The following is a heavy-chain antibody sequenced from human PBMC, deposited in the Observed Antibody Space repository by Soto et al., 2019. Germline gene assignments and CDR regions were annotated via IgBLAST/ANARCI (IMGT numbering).Heavy chain of an antibody. Sequence: QPGGSLRLSCAASGLTFSDHGMHWVRQAPGKGLEWVSSISGSVGSTFYADSVKGRFTISRDNSMNTLYLQMNSLRAEDTAVYYCAKDRTIASRNFDSWGQGALVTVSS. CDR1: GLTFSDHG. J-gene: IGHJ4*02. V-gene: IGHV3-23*01. D-gene: IGHD6-6*01. CDR3: AKDRTIASRNFDS. CDR2: ISGSVGST.